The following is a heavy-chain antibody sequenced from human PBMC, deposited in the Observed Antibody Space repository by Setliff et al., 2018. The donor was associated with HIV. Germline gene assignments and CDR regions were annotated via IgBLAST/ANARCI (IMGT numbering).Heavy chain of an antibody. CDR2: IDRDGSER. V-gene: IGHV3-7*01. CDR3: ARSTPGAFYYYYGMDV. Sequence: GGSLRLSCAASGFSFSNFWMSWVRQKAPGKGLEWVANIDRDGSERNYVDSVRGRFTISRDNAKNSVYLQMNSLRAEDTAVYYCARSTPGAFYYYYGMDVWGQGITVTVSS. J-gene: IGHJ6*02. CDR1: GFSFSNFW.